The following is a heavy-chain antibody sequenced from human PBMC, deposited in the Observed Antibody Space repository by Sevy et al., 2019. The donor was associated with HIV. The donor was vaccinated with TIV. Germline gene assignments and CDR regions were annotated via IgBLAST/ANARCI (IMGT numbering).Heavy chain of an antibody. V-gene: IGHV3-9*01. D-gene: IGHD2-21*01. J-gene: IGHJ6*02. Sequence: GGSLRLSCAASGFPFNDHALHWVRQVPGKGLEWVSGISWNSRNVRYADSVKGRFTISRDNANHFLYLEMNSLRPEDTAFYYCAKDINRGCDGINCYPYYYYFYGLDVWGQGTTVTVSS. CDR1: GFPFNDHA. CDR2: ISWNSRNV. CDR3: AKDINRGCDGINCYPYYYYFYGLDV.